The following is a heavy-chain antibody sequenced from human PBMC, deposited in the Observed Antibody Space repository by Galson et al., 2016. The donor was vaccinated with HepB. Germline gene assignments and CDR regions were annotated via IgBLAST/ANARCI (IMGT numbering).Heavy chain of an antibody. Sequence: SLRLSCAAAGFTFSTYAMSWVRQAPGKGLEWVSLISGSGSSTCYADSVKGRFTISRDNSKNTLYLQMYSLRAEDTAVYYCAKRYCSGGSCYHVDYWGQGTLVTVAS. D-gene: IGHD2-15*01. V-gene: IGHV3-23*01. J-gene: IGHJ4*02. CDR3: AKRYCSGGSCYHVDY. CDR1: GFTFSTYA. CDR2: ISGSGSST.